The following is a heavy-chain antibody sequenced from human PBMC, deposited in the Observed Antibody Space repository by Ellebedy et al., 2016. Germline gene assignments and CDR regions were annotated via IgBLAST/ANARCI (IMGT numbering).Heavy chain of an antibody. J-gene: IGHJ4*02. CDR2: IYPGDSDT. D-gene: IGHD3-22*01. CDR3: ARRLIVDGYYFDY. Sequence: GESLKISXKGSGYTFSSYWIGWVRQMPGKGLEWMGIIYPGDSDTRYSPSFQGQVTISADKSISTAYLQWSSLKASDTAMYYCARRLIVDGYYFDYWGQGTLVTVSS. CDR1: GYTFSSYW. V-gene: IGHV5-51*01.